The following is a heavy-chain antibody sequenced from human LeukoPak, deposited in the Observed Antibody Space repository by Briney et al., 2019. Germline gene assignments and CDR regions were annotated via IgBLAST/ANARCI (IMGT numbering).Heavy chain of an antibody. Sequence: PSETLSLTCTVSGGSISSSSYYWGWIRQPPGKGLEWIGSIYYSGSTYYNPSLKSRVTISVDTSKNQFSLKLSSVTAADTAVYYCARHGIAVADALHLNWFDPWGQGTLVTVSS. CDR2: IYYSGST. CDR1: GGSISSSSYY. V-gene: IGHV4-39*01. D-gene: IGHD6-19*01. CDR3: ARHGIAVADALHLNWFDP. J-gene: IGHJ5*02.